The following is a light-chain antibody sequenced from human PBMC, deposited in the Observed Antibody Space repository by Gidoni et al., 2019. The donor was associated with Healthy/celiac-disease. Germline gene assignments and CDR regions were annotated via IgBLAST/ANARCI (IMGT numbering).Light chain of an antibody. V-gene: IGLV1-47*02. CDR2: SNN. CDR3: AAWDDSLSGWV. CDR1: SSNLGSNY. J-gene: IGLJ3*02. Sequence: QSVLPQPPSASGTPGQRVTISCSGSSSNLGSNYVYWYQQLPGTAPKLLIYSNNQRPSGVPDRFSGSKSGTSASLAISGLRSEDEADYYCAAWDDSLSGWVFGGGTKLTVL.